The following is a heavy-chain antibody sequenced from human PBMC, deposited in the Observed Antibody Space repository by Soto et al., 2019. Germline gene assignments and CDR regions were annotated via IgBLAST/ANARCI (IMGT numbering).Heavy chain of an antibody. CDR3: ARGGQYSSGWYGVYGMGV. D-gene: IGHD6-19*01. J-gene: IGHJ6*02. V-gene: IGHV3-21*01. Sequence: EVQLVESGGGLVKPGGSLRLSCAASGFTFSSYSMNWVRQAPGKGLEWVSSISSSRSYIYYADSVKGRFTIYRDNAKNPLYRQMNSLRAEDSSVYYCARGGQYSSGWYGVYGMGVWGQGTTVTVSS. CDR1: GFTFSSYS. CDR2: ISSSRSYI.